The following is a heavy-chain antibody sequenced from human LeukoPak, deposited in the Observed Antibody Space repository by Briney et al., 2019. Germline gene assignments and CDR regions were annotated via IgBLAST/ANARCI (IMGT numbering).Heavy chain of an antibody. D-gene: IGHD4-23*01. CDR2: ISTSGSAI. V-gene: IGHV3-48*03. CDR1: GFTFSSYE. CDR3: ARDNHYGGFDY. J-gene: IGHJ4*02. Sequence: PGGSLRLSCAASGFTFSSYEMNWVRQAPGKGLEWVSYISTSGSAIYYADSVKGRFTISRDNAKNSLYLQMNSLRAEDTAVYYCARDNHYGGFDYWGQGTLVTVSS.